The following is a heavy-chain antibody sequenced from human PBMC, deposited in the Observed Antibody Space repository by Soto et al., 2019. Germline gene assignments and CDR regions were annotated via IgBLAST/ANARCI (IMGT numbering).Heavy chain of an antibody. CDR1: GYTFTSYG. CDR3: ARADYDSSGHTWFAP. Sequence: GASVKVSCKASGYTFTSYGISWVRQAPGQGLEWMGWISAYNGNTNYAQKLQGRVTMTTDTSTSTAYMELRSLRSDDTAVYYCARADYDSSGHTWFAPWGQGTLVPVSS. D-gene: IGHD3-22*01. J-gene: IGHJ5*02. V-gene: IGHV1-18*01. CDR2: ISAYNGNT.